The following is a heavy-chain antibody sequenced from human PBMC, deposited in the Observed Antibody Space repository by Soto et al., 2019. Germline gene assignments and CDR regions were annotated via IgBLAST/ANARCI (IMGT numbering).Heavy chain of an antibody. CDR1: GFIFSSYS. CDR2: ISSSSSTI. Sequence: GGSLRLSCAASGFIFSSYSMNWVRQAPGKGLEWVSYISSSSSTIYYADSVKGRFTISRDNAKNSLYLQMNSLRAEYTAVYYCSRESTANDAFYIWGQGTMVTVSS. J-gene: IGHJ3*02. CDR3: SRESTANDAFYI. D-gene: IGHD4-17*01. V-gene: IGHV3-48*01.